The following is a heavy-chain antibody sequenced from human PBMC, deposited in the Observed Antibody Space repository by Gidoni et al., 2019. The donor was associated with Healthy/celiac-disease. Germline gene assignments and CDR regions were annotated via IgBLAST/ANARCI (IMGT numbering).Heavy chain of an antibody. CDR3: ARGLGSSSSETFF. CDR2: INHSGST. V-gene: IGHV4-34*01. CDR1: GGSFSGYY. J-gene: IGHJ4*02. D-gene: IGHD6-6*01. Sequence: QVQLQQWGAGLLKPSETLSLTCAVYGGSFSGYYWSWIRQPPGKGLEWIGEINHSGSTNYNPSLKSRVTISVDTSKNQFSLKLSSVTAADTAVYYCARGLGSSSSETFFGGQGTLVTVSS.